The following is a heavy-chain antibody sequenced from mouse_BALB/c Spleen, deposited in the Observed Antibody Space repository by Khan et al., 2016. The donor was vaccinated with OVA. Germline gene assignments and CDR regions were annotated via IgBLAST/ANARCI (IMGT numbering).Heavy chain of an antibody. Sequence: VQLQQSGPELMKPGASVKISCKASGYSFTTYYMHWVKQSHGKSLEWIGYIDPFNGGNDYNQKFKGKATLTVDKSSSTAYMHLSSLTSEDSAFYYGASGTFDYWGQGTLVTVSA. CDR3: ASGTFDY. CDR2: IDPFNGGN. CDR1: GYSFTTYY. D-gene: IGHD3-3*01. J-gene: IGHJ3*01. V-gene: IGHV1-34*01.